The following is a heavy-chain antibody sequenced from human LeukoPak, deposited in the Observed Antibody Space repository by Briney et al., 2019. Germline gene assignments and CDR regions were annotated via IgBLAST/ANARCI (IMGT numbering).Heavy chain of an antibody. Sequence: QSGGSLRLSCAASGFAFSNYAMSWVRQAQGKGLEWVSDISGSGGSTYYADSVKGRFTISRDNSKNTMYLQMNSLRAEDTAVYYCAKRIQSAMAMGYWGQGTLVTVSS. D-gene: IGHD5-18*01. V-gene: IGHV3-23*01. CDR1: GFAFSNYA. CDR3: AKRIQSAMAMGY. CDR2: ISGSGGST. J-gene: IGHJ4*02.